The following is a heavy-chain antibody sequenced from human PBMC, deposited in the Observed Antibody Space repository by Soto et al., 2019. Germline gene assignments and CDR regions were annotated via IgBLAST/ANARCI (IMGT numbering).Heavy chain of an antibody. CDR3: ARPSMYSSSWYSPYYGMDV. D-gene: IGHD6-13*01. Sequence: GESLKISCKGSGYSFTSYWIGWVRQMPGKGLEWMGIIYPGDSDTRYSPSFQGRVTISADKSISTAYLQWSSLKASDTAMYYCARPSMYSSSWYSPYYGMDVWGQGTTVTVSS. CDR2: IYPGDSDT. CDR1: GYSFTSYW. J-gene: IGHJ6*02. V-gene: IGHV5-51*01.